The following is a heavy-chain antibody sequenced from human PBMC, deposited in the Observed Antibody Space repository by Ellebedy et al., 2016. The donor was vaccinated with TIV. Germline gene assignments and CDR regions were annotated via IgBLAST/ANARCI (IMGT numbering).Heavy chain of an antibody. Sequence: AASVKVSCKASGYTFNTEDINWVRQATGQGLEWMGWMTPQDGKTGYDQKFQGRLTLTRDTSITTAYLELSSLTSEDTAVYFCARGSGSYRNWGQGTLVTVSS. CDR1: GYTFNTED. J-gene: IGHJ4*02. D-gene: IGHD3-10*01. CDR3: ARGSGSYRN. V-gene: IGHV1-8*01. CDR2: MTPQDGKT.